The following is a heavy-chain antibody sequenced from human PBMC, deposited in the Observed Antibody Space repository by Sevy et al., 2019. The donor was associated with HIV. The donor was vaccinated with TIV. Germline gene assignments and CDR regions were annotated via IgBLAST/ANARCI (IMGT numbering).Heavy chain of an antibody. CDR2: IYYSGST. J-gene: IGHJ4*02. Sequence: SETLLTCTVSGGSISNYYWSWIRQPPGKGLEWIGYIYYSGSTNYNPSLKSRVTISVDTSKNQFSLKLSSVTAADTAVYYCARERQLVLDYWGQGTLVTVSS. D-gene: IGHD6-13*01. V-gene: IGHV4-59*01. CDR1: GGSISNYY. CDR3: ARERQLVLDY.